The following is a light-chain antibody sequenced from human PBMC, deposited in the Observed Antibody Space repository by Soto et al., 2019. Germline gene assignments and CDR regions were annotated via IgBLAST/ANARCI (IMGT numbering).Light chain of an antibody. V-gene: IGLV1-47*01. J-gene: IGLJ1*01. CDR2: RNN. Sequence: WYQQKPGQAPRLLIYRNNQRPSGVPDRFSGSKSGTSASLAISGLRSEDEADYDCEAWDDSLSDNYVFGTGSKVTVL. CDR3: EAWDDSLSDNYV.